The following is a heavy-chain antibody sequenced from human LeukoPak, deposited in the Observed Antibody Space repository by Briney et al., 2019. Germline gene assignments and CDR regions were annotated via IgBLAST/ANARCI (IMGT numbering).Heavy chain of an antibody. J-gene: IGHJ3*02. V-gene: IGHV3-48*03. CDR3: ARDRDPGYNDSSGYRRVNAFDI. Sequence: GESLRLSCAASGFTFSSYEMNWVRQAPGKGLEWVSYISSSGSTIYYADSVKGRFTISRDNAKNSLYLQMNSLRAEDTAVYYCARDRDPGYNDSSGYRRVNAFDIWGQGTMATVSS. CDR2: ISSSGSTI. D-gene: IGHD3-22*01. CDR1: GFTFSSYE.